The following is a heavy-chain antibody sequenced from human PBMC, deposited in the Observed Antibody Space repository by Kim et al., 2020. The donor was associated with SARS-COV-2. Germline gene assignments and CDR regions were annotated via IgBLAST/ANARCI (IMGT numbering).Heavy chain of an antibody. Sequence: DAVKGRFTISRDNAKNSLYLQMNSLRAEDTALYYCAKDKHYSSGWNYFDYWGQGTLVTVSS. D-gene: IGHD6-19*01. V-gene: IGHV3-9*01. CDR3: AKDKHYSSGWNYFDY. J-gene: IGHJ4*02.